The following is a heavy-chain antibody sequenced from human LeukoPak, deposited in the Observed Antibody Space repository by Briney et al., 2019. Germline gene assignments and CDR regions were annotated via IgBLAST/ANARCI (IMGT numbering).Heavy chain of an antibody. CDR3: ARDLSFDY. J-gene: IGHJ4*02. Sequence: GGSLRLSCAASGFTVSSNYMSWVRQAPGKGLEWVSVIYSAGTTYYADSVKGRFTISRDNSKNTLYLQMSSLRAEDTAVYYCARDLSFDYWGQGTLVTVSS. D-gene: IGHD3-16*02. CDR2: IYSAGTT. CDR1: GFTVSSNY. V-gene: IGHV3-53*01.